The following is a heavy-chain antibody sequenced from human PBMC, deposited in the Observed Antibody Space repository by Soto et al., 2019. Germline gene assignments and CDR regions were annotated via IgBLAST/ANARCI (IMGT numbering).Heavy chain of an antibody. CDR3: ARAELIVLMVYAMAPFDY. Sequence: EVQLVESGGGLVQPGGSLRLSCAASGFTFSSYSMNWVRQAPGKGLEWVSYISSSSSTIYYADSVKGRFTISRDNAKNSLYLQMNRLRAEDTAVYYCARAELIVLMVYAMAPFDYWGQGTLVTVSS. CDR1: GFTFSSYS. J-gene: IGHJ4*02. D-gene: IGHD2-8*01. V-gene: IGHV3-48*01. CDR2: ISSSSSTI.